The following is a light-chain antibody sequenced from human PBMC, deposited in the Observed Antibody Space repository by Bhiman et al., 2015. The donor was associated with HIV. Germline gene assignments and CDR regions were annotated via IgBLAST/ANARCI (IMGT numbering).Light chain of an antibody. CDR2: GHD. CDR1: SSNIGAGYD. CDR3: AAWDDRLNGWV. J-gene: IGLJ3*02. Sequence: QSVLTQPPSVSGAPGQRVTISCTGSSSNIGAGYDVHWYQQLPGTAPKLLIFGHDNRPSGVPDRFSGSKSDTSASLAITGLQPEDEGDYYCAAWDDRLNGWVFGGGTKLTVL. V-gene: IGLV1-50*01.